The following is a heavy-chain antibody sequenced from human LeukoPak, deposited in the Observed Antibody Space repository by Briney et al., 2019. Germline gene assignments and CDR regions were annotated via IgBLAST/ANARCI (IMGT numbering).Heavy chain of an antibody. Sequence: PGGSLRLSCAASGFTFSSYDMRWVRQATGKDLEWVSGIGTAGDTHYSGSVKGRFTISRENAKNSLYLQLNSLSAGDTAVYYCARAARFYGSSGAHAFDIWGQGTMVTVS. CDR3: ARAARFYGSSGAHAFDI. CDR2: IGTAGDT. V-gene: IGHV3-13*01. J-gene: IGHJ3*02. CDR1: GFTFSSYD. D-gene: IGHD3-22*01.